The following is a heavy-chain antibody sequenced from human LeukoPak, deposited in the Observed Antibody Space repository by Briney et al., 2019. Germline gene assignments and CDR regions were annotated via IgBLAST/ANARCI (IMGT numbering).Heavy chain of an antibody. Sequence: SETLSLTCTVSGGSISSNSYYWGWIRQPPGKGLEWIGSIYYSGSTYYNPSLKSRVTISVDTSKNQFSLKLSSVTAADTAVYYCARDLAYSYGLPEDYWGQGTLVTVSS. J-gene: IGHJ4*02. CDR1: GGSISSNSYY. V-gene: IGHV4-39*07. D-gene: IGHD5-18*01. CDR2: IYYSGST. CDR3: ARDLAYSYGLPEDY.